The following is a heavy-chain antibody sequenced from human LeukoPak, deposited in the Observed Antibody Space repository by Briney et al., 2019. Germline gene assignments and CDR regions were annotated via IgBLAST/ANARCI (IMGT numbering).Heavy chain of an antibody. CDR2: IYYSGST. Sequence: SETLSLTCTVSGGSLSSYYWRWLRQPPGKGLEWIGYIYYSGSTNYNPSLKSRVTISVDTSKNQFSLKLSSVTAADTAVYYCARHMGLGYSYGYPYFDDWGQGTLVTVSS. V-gene: IGHV4-59*08. CDR1: GGSLSSYY. D-gene: IGHD5-18*01. CDR3: ARHMGLGYSYGYPYFDD. J-gene: IGHJ4*02.